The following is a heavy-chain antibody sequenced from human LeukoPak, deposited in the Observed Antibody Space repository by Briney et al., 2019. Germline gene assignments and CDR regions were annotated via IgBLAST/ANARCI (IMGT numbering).Heavy chain of an antibody. CDR2: FDPEDGET. D-gene: IGHD3-3*01. CDR3: ATDSEISITIFGVVTFRKNYMDV. J-gene: IGHJ6*03. Sequence: ASVKVSCKVSGYTLTELSMHWVRQAPGKGLEWMGGFDPEDGETIYAQKFQGRVTMTEDTSTDTAYMELSSLRPEDTAVYYCATDSEISITIFGVVTFRKNYMDVWGKGTTVTVSS. CDR1: GYTLTELS. V-gene: IGHV1-24*01.